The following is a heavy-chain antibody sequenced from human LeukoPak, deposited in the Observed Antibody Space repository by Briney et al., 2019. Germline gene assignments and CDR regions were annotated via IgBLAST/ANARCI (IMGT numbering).Heavy chain of an antibody. Sequence: PSETLALTCNVSGGSISGGTYYWGWIRQPPGKGLEWIGSISFNENTYYNPSLKGRVTVSVDRSKNHFSLKLNSVTAADTAVYYCARDPSTPTAFDYWGQGALVTVSS. CDR2: ISFNENT. CDR3: ARDPSTPTAFDY. CDR1: GGSISGGTYY. V-gene: IGHV4-39*07. D-gene: IGHD6-25*01. J-gene: IGHJ4*02.